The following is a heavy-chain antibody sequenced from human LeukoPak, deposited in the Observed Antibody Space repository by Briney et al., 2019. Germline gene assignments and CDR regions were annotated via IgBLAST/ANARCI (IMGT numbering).Heavy chain of an antibody. V-gene: IGHV6-1*01. D-gene: IGHD2-2*01. CDR2: TYYRSTWYN. J-gene: IGHJ5*02. CDR1: GDSVSSNSVT. CDR3: ARRLTQYDCFDP. Sequence: SQTLSHTWAISGDSVSSNSVTWNWIRQSPSRGLEWLGRTYYRSTWYNDYAVSVRGRITVNPDTSKNQFSLHLNSVTPEDTAVYYCARRLTQYDCFDPWGQGILVTVSS.